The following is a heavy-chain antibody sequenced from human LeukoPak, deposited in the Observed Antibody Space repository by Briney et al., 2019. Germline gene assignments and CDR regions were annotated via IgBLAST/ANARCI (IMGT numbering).Heavy chain of an antibody. CDR1: GGSISSYY. CDR3: ASYYYDSSGFGY. J-gene: IGHJ4*02. V-gene: IGHV4-59*01. Sequence: SETLSLTCTVSGGSISSYYWSWIRQPPGKGLEWIGYIYYSGSTNYNPSLKSRVTISVDTSKNQFSLKLSSLTAADTAVYYCASYYYDSSGFGYWGQGTLVTVSS. D-gene: IGHD3-22*01. CDR2: IYYSGST.